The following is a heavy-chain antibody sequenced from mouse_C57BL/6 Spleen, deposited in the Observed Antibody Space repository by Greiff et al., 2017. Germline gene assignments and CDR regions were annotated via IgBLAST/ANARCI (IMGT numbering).Heavy chain of an antibody. CDR3: ARGYSSNSNWKGY. CDR1: GYTFTSYC. J-gene: IGHJ2*01. CDR2: INPSSGYT. V-gene: IGHV1-7*01. D-gene: IGHD2-5*01. Sequence: QVQLQQSGAELAKPGASVKLSCKASGYTFTSYCMHWVNQRPGQGLEWIGYINPSSGYTKYNQKFKDRPTLTADKSSSTAYMQLSSLTYEDSAVYYCARGYSSNSNWKGYWGQGTTLTVSS.